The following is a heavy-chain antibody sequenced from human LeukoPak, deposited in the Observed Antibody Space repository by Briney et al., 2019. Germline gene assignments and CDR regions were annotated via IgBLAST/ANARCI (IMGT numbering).Heavy chain of an antibody. J-gene: IGHJ5*02. CDR2: ISAYNGNT. V-gene: IGHV1-18*01. CDR3: ARDRQWELRHWFDP. Sequence: GASVKVSCKASGYTFTSYGISWVRQAPGQGLEWMGWISAYNGNTNYAQKLQGRVTMTTDTSTSTAYMELRSLRSDDTAVYYCARDRQWELRHWFDPWGQGTLVTVSS. CDR1: GYTFTSYG. D-gene: IGHD1-26*01.